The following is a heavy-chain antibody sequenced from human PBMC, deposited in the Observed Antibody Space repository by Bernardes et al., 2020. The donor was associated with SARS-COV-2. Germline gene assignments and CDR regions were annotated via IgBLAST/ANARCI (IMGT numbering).Heavy chain of an antibody. J-gene: IGHJ4*02. CDR1: GFTISPFA. CDR2: ISYEGRTE. D-gene: IGHD6-6*01. V-gene: IGHV3-30*19. CDR3: ARETQDYSSSYYDY. Sequence: GGSLRLSCAASGFTISPFAMHWVHQAPGKGLEWVAIISYEGRTEYNADSVKGRFTISRDTSKNTIFLQMSSLRVEDTAMYYCARETQDYSSSYYDYWGQGTLVTVSS.